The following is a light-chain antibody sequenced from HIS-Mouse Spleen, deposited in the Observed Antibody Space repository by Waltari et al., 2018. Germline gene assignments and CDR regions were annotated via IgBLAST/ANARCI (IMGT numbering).Light chain of an antibody. CDR1: SSDVGGYNY. Sequence: QSALTQPASVSGSPGQSITISCTGTSSDVGGYNYAPWYQQHPGKAPNLMIYDVSNRPSGVSNRFSGSKSGNTASLTISGLQAEDEADYYCSSYTSSSTHVVFGGGTKLTVL. CDR2: DVS. V-gene: IGLV2-14*03. J-gene: IGLJ2*01. CDR3: SSYTSSSTHVV.